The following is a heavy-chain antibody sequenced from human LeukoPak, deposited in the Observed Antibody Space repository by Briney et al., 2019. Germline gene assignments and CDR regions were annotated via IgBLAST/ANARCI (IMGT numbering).Heavy chain of an antibody. CDR2: ISHRGST. D-gene: IGHD3-3*01. Sequence: PSETLSLTCTVSGYSISNGYYWGWIRQPPGKGLEWVGSISHRGSTYYNPSLRSRVTISLDRSKQKFSLKLTSVTAADTAVYFCARGAEYYAIWRGYAGYSDYWGQGISVTVSS. J-gene: IGHJ4*02. CDR1: GYSISNGYY. CDR3: ARGAEYYAIWRGYAGYSDY. V-gene: IGHV4-38-2*02.